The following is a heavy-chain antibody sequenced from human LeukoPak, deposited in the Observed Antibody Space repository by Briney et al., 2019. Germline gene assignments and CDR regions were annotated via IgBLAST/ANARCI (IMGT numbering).Heavy chain of an antibody. J-gene: IGHJ6*02. V-gene: IGHV4-30-2*01. CDR2: IYHSGIT. CDR1: GGSIGNSGFS. CDR3: ARGSGFYYGSGSPPTAVDV. D-gene: IGHD3-10*01. Sequence: SETLSLTCAVSGGSIGNSGFSWSWLRLPPGTGLECIGYIYHSGITYYNPSLKSRVTISIDRSKNQFSLTLSSVTAADTAVYYCARGSGFYYGSGSPPTAVDVWGQGTTVTVSS.